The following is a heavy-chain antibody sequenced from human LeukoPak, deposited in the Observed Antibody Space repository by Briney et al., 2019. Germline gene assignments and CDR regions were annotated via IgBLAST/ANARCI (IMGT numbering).Heavy chain of an antibody. CDR3: ARGIRAKPSGLWAPFPMASDDY. D-gene: IGHD3-3*02. J-gene: IGHJ4*02. V-gene: IGHV4-39*07. CDR2: INNSGST. Sequence: KASETLSLTCTVSGGSIRSSYYYWGWIRQPPGKGLEWIGEINNSGSTNYNPSLKSRVTISVDTSKNQFSLKLSSVTAADTAVYYCARGIRAKPSGLWAPFPMASDDYWGQGTLVTVSS. CDR1: GGSIRSSYYY.